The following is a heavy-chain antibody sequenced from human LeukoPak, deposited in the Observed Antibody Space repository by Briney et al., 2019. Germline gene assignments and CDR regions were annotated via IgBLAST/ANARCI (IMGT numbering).Heavy chain of an antibody. J-gene: IGHJ4*02. CDR3: ARGVSGYGLDY. CDR2: INGDASST. Sequence: GGSLRLSCATSGLTLSGYWMHWVRQAPGKGLVWVSRINGDASSTSYADSVKGRFTISRDNSKNSLYLQMNSLRAEDTAVYYCARGVSGYGLDYWGQGTLVTVSS. D-gene: IGHD5-12*01. CDR1: GLTLSGYW. V-gene: IGHV3-74*01.